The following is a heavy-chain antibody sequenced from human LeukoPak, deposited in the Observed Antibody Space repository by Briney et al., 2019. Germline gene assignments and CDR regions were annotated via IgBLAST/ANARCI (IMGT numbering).Heavy chain of an antibody. J-gene: IGHJ5*02. Sequence: GGSLRLSCAASGFTFSRYWTSWVRQAAGKGLEWVASIKQNGNEKHYVDSVKGRFIISRDNAENSVSLQMNSLRDEDTAIYYCARLLGESTIYDLWGQGTLVTVSS. CDR2: IKQNGNEK. D-gene: IGHD3-16*01. CDR3: ARLLGESTIYDL. V-gene: IGHV3-7*01. CDR1: GFTFSRYW.